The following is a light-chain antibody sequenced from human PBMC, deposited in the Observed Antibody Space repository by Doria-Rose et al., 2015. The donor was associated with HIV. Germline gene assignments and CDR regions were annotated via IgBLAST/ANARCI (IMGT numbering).Light chain of an antibody. Sequence: TQSPGTLSLSPGERATLSCRASQSFSSTYLAWYQQKPGQAPSLLIYDGSTRATGIPDRFNASGSGTDFTLTINRLEPEDFALYYCHQYGTSWTFGQGTKVGI. J-gene: IGKJ1*01. CDR2: DGS. CDR1: QSFSSTY. V-gene: IGKV3-20*01. CDR3: HQYGTSWT.